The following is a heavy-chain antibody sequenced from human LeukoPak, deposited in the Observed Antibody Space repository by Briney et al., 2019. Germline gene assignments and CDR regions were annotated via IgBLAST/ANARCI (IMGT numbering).Heavy chain of an antibody. V-gene: IGHV3-21*01. CDR2: ISSSSSYI. CDR1: GFTFSSYS. CDR3: ARAAAYCSGGSCFYFGY. D-gene: IGHD2-15*01. Sequence: GGSLRLSCAASGFTFSSYSMNWVRQAPGKGLEWVSSISSSSSYIYYADSVKGRFTISRDNAKNSLYLQMNSLRAEDTAVYYCARAAAYCSGGSCFYFGYWGQGTLVTVSS. J-gene: IGHJ4*02.